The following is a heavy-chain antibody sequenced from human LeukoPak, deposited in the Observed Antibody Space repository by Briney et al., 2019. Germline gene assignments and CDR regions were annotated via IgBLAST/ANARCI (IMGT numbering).Heavy chain of an antibody. Sequence: GASVKVSCKASGYTFTSYGISWVRQAPGQGLEWMGWISAYNGNTNYAQKLQGRVTMTTDTSTSTAYMELRSLGSDDTAVYYCARVRLGAPGSYGDYTPYYFDYWGQGTLVTVSS. CDR1: GYTFTSYG. CDR3: ARVRLGAPGSYGDYTPYYFDY. CDR2: ISAYNGNT. V-gene: IGHV1-18*01. J-gene: IGHJ4*02. D-gene: IGHD4-17*01.